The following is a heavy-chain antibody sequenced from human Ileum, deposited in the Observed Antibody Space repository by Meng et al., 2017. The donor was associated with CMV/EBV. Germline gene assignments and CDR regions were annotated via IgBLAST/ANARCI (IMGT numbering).Heavy chain of an antibody. D-gene: IGHD3-16*02. J-gene: IGHJ4*02. Sequence: KVSCKGSGYSFTSYWIGWLRQMPGKGLEWMGIIYPGDSDTRYSPSFQGQVTISADKSISTAYLQWSSLKASDTAMYYCARMTVSNYFNYWGQGTLVTVSS. V-gene: IGHV5-51*01. CDR2: IYPGDSDT. CDR1: GYSFTSYW. CDR3: ARMTVSNYFNY.